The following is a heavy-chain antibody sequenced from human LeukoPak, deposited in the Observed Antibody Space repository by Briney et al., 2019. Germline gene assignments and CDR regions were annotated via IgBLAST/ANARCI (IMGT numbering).Heavy chain of an antibody. V-gene: IGHV3-23*01. CDR3: AKSYSSEENSYYYMDV. J-gene: IGHJ6*03. CDR2: ISGSGIGGST. D-gene: IGHD6-19*01. CDR1: GFTFSLYA. Sequence: GGSLRLSCAASGFTFSLYAMSWVRQAPGTGLEWVSGISGSGIGGSTYHADSVKGRFTISRDNSKGTLYLEMNSLRAEDTAVYYCAKSYSSEENSYYYMDVWGKGTTVTVSS.